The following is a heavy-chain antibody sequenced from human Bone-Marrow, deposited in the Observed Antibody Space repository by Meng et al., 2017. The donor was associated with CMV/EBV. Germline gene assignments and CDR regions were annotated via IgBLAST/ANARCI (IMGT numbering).Heavy chain of an antibody. Sequence: SLKISCAASGFTVSSNYMSWVRQAPGKGLEWVSGISWNSGSIGYADSVKGRFTISRDNAKNSLYLQMNSLRAEDMALYYCAKATWQAVAGTGLFFDYWGQGTLVTVSS. CDR3: AKATWQAVAGTGLFFDY. CDR1: GFTVSSNY. CDR2: ISWNSGSI. D-gene: IGHD6-19*01. J-gene: IGHJ4*02. V-gene: IGHV3-9*03.